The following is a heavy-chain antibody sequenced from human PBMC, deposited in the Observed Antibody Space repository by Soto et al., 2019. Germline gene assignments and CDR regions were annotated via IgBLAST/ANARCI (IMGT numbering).Heavy chain of an antibody. D-gene: IGHD3-9*01. J-gene: IGHJ5*02. CDR2: INAGNGNT. CDR1: GYTFTSYA. CDR3: ARTYDILTGYPSPFDP. Sequence: ASVKVSCKASGYTFTSYAMHWVRQAPGQRLEWMGWINAGNGNTKYSQKFQGRVTITRDTSASTAYMELSSLRSEDTAVYYCARTYDILTGYPSPFDPWGQGTLVTVSS. V-gene: IGHV1-3*01.